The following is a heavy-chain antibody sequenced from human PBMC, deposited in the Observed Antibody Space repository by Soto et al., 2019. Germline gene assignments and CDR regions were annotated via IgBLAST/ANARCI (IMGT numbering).Heavy chain of an antibody. D-gene: IGHD6-6*01. CDR3: ARGSSIAGLYYGMDV. CDR1: GGSISSGGYY. J-gene: IGHJ6*01. Sequence: SETLSLTCTVSGGSISSGGYYWTWIRQHPGRGLEWIGYNYYSGITYYNPSLKSRVTISLDTSKNQFSLKLSSVTAADTAVYYCARGSSIAGLYYGMDVWGQGTTVT. V-gene: IGHV4-31*03. CDR2: NYYSGIT.